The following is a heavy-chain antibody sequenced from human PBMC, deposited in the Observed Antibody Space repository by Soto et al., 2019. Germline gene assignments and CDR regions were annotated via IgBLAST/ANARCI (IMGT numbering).Heavy chain of an antibody. J-gene: IGHJ4*02. CDR3: ARALAGQVRSAWTWLDY. Sequence: QVQLVESGGGVVQPGRSLRLSCEESGFTFRDYAMHWVRQATGKGLEWVAAIPSDGSAQHYADSVKGRFSISRDNSKNTLSLQMISLRPEDAALYYCARALAGQVRSAWTWLDYWGQGTLVTVSS. CDR1: GFTFRDYA. D-gene: IGHD1-1*01. CDR2: IPSDGSAQ. V-gene: IGHV3-30-3*01.